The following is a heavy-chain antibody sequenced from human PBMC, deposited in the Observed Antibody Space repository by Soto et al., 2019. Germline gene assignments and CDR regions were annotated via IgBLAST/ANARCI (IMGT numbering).Heavy chain of an antibody. J-gene: IGHJ6*02. D-gene: IGHD1-7*01. CDR2: IDPSDSYT. Sequence: SLKISCKGSGYSFTRYWLSWVRQKPGKGLEWMGMIDPSDSYTNYSPSFQGHVTISADKSISTAYLQWSSLKASYTAMYYCARRGSITVTIGYYYGMDVWGQGTTVT. CDR1: GYSFTRYW. CDR3: ARRGSITVTIGYYYGMDV. V-gene: IGHV5-10-1*01.